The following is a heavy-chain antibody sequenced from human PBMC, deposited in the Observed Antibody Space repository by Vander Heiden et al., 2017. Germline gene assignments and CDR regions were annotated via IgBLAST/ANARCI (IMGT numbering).Heavy chain of an antibody. D-gene: IGHD3-22*01. CDR2: ISSSSSYI. CDR1: GFPFSSYS. Sequence: EVQLVESGGGLVKPGGSLRLSCAASGFPFSSYSMNWARQAPGKGLEWVSSISSSSSYIYYADSVKGRFTISRDNAKNSLYLQMNSLRAEDTAVYYCARDGSYYYDSSGYLDYWGQGTLVTVSS. CDR3: ARDGSYYYDSSGYLDY. J-gene: IGHJ4*02. V-gene: IGHV3-21*01.